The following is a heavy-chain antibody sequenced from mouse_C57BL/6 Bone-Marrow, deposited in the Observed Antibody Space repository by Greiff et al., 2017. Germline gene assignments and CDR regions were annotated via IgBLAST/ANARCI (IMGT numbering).Heavy chain of an antibody. CDR1: GYTFTSYG. CDR3: ASDYYGSSRFAY. CDR2: IYPRSGNT. Sequence: VQLQQSGAELARPGASVKLSCKASGYTFTSYGISWVKQRTGQGLEWIGEIYPRSGNTYYTEKFKGKATLTADKSSSTAYMELRSLTSEDSAVYFCASDYYGSSRFAYWGQGTLVTVSA. V-gene: IGHV1-81*01. J-gene: IGHJ3*01. D-gene: IGHD1-1*01.